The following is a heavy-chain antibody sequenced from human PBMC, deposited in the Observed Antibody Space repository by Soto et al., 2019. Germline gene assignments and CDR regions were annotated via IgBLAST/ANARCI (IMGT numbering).Heavy chain of an antibody. CDR1: GFTFSSYS. CDR2: ISSSSSYI. J-gene: IGHJ6*02. D-gene: IGHD6-6*01. CDR3: ARGASSSSHYYGMDV. Sequence: EVQLVESGGGLVKPGGSLRLSCAASGFTFSSYSMNWVRQAPGKGLEWVSSISSSSSYIYYADSVKGRFTISRDNAKNSLYLQMNSLRAEDTAVYYCARGASSSSHYYGMDVWGQGTTVTVSS. V-gene: IGHV3-21*01.